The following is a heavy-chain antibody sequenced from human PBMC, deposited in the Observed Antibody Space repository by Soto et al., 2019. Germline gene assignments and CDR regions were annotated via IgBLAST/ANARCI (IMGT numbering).Heavy chain of an antibody. J-gene: IGHJ6*02. CDR3: SIQVFAPLPGLVDV. CDR2: KAYSGYT. D-gene: IGHD3-10*02. CDR1: GGPMSNYY. Sequence: QVQLQESGPGLVKPSETLSLTCTISGGPMSNYYCSWFRQPPGQGLEWIGYKAYSGYTSYNPSLRSRVTFSLDTSNTPSSLTLRSVTPAAPSRYSFSIQVFAPLPGLVDVWGQCTTVTVSS. V-gene: IGHV4-59*08.